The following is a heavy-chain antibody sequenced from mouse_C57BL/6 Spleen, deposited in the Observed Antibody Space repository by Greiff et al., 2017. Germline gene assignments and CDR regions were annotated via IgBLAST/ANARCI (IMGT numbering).Heavy chain of an antibody. V-gene: IGHV5-17*01. D-gene: IGHD2-4*01. Sequence: EVKVVESGGGLVKPGGSLKLSCAASGFTFSDYGMHWVRQAPEKGLEWVAYISSGSSTIYYADTVKGRFTISRDNAKNTLFLQMTSLRSEDTAMYYCARRLSSYDYDVGFAYWGQGTLVTVSA. CDR2: ISSGSSTI. CDR1: GFTFSDYG. CDR3: ARRLSSYDYDVGFAY. J-gene: IGHJ3*01.